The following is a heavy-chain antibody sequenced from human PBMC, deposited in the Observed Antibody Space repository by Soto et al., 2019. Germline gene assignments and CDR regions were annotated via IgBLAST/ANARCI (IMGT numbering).Heavy chain of an antibody. J-gene: IGHJ5*02. D-gene: IGHD5-12*01. CDR2: SSGSGLTT. CDR3: ASAGSGYDH. Sequence: NQVRQARGKGLEWVSGSSGSGLTTYYAGSVKGRFTSSRENSKSTLYLQMGSLRAEDMAVYYCASAGSGYDHWGQGTPVTVSS. V-gene: IGHV3-23*01.